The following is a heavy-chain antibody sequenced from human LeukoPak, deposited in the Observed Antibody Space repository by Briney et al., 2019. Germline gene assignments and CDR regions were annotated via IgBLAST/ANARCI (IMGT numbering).Heavy chain of an antibody. J-gene: IGHJ4*02. D-gene: IGHD6-19*01. CDR3: ARGGIQVSGIDEFDY. CDR1: GFTFIDYD. V-gene: IGHV3-13*01. Sequence: GGSLRLSCAASGFTFIDYDMHWVRQVIGKGLEWVSAIGIRGDTHYSGSVKGRFTISRENAESSLYPQMNSLRAEDTAVYYCARGGIQVSGIDEFDYWGQGTLVTVSS. CDR2: IGIRGDT.